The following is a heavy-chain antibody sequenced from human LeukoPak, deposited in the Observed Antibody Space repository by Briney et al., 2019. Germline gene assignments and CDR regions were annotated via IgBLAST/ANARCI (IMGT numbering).Heavy chain of an antibody. CDR3: ARDAMSSVTTSPHYFDY. J-gene: IGHJ4*02. CDR1: GYTFTSYY. Sequence: ASVKVSCKVSGYTFTSYYMHWVRQAPGQGLEWMGIINPSGGSTTYAQKFQGRVTMTRDTSTSTVYMDLSSLRSEDTAVYYCARDAMSSVTTSPHYFDYWGQGTLVTVSS. CDR2: INPSGGST. V-gene: IGHV1-46*01. D-gene: IGHD4-17*01.